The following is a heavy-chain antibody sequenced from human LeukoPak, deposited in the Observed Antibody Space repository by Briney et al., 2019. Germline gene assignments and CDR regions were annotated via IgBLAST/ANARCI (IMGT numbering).Heavy chain of an antibody. Sequence: GGSLRLSCAASGFTFSSYGMHWVRQAPGKGLEGVAVISYDGSNKYYADSVKGRFTISRDNSKNTLYLQMNSLRAEDTAVYYCAKGGSSWLDYWGQGTLVTVSS. V-gene: IGHV3-30*18. CDR3: AKGGSSWLDY. J-gene: IGHJ4*02. CDR1: GFTFSSYG. D-gene: IGHD6-13*01. CDR2: ISYDGSNK.